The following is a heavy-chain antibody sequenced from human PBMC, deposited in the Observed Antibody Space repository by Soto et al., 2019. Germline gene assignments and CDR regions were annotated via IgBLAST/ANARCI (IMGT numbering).Heavy chain of an antibody. J-gene: IGHJ4*02. D-gene: IGHD3-16*01. CDR1: GGAISTYY. Sequence: PSETLSLTCTVSGGAISTYYWSWIRQPPGKGLEWIGYIYYTGSTKYNPSLKSRVAMSVDTSKSQFSLNLKSVTAADTAVYYCARRILGGGFHWGQGISVTVSS. CDR2: IYYTGST. CDR3: ARRILGGGFH. V-gene: IGHV4-59*01.